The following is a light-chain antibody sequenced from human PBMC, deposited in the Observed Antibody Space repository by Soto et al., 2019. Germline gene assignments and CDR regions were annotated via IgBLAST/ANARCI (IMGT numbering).Light chain of an antibody. CDR1: QSISTE. Sequence: EIVMTQSPATLSVSPGERATLSCRARQSISTELAWYQQKPGQPPRLLIYSASTRATGVPARFTGSGSGSEFTLTISVLQSEDFAVYYCQQGHNWPLTFGQGTRLEI. CDR3: QQGHNWPLT. J-gene: IGKJ2*01. V-gene: IGKV3-15*01. CDR2: SAS.